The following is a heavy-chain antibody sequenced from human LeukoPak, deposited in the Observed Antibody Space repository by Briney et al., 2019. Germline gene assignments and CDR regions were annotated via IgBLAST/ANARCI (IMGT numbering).Heavy chain of an antibody. Sequence: GGSLRLSCAASGFTFSDYYMSWIRQAPGKGLEWVSYTSSGSTIYYADSVKGRFTISRDNAKNSLYLQMNSLRAEDTAVYYCAGKWELLVDVWGQGTTVTVSS. CDR2: TSSGSTI. D-gene: IGHD1-26*01. J-gene: IGHJ6*02. CDR3: AGKWELLVDV. CDR1: GFTFSDYY. V-gene: IGHV3-11*01.